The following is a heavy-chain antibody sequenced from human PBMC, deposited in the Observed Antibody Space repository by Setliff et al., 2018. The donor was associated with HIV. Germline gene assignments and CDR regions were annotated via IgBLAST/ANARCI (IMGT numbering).Heavy chain of an antibody. CDR1: GYTFTSYY. D-gene: IGHD6-6*01. CDR3: ARDPAPSSSASYFQH. Sequence: ASVEVSCKASGYTFTSYYMHWVRQAPGQGLEWMGIINPSSGSTTYAQKFQGRVTTTRDTSTSTVYMELSSLRSEDTAVYYCARDPAPSSSASYFQHWGQGTPVTVSS. CDR2: INPSSGST. V-gene: IGHV1-46*01. J-gene: IGHJ1*01.